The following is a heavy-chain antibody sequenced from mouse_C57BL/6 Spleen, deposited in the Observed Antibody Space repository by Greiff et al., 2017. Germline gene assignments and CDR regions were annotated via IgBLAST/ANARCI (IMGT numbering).Heavy chain of an antibody. Sequence: DVQLVESGGDLVKPGGSLKLSCAASGFTFSSYGMSWVRQTPDKRLEWVATISSGGSYTYYPDSVKGRFTISRDNAKNTLYLQMSSLKSEDTAMYYCARAPYFDYWGQGTPLTVSS. J-gene: IGHJ2*01. CDR2: ISSGGSYT. CDR1: GFTFSSYG. V-gene: IGHV5-6*01. CDR3: ARAPYFDY.